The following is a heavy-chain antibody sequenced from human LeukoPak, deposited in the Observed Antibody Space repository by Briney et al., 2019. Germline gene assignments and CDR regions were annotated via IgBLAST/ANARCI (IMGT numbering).Heavy chain of an antibody. J-gene: IGHJ6*02. CDR3: TTDGYCSSTSCPMDYYGMDD. CDR1: GFTFSNAW. V-gene: IGHV3-15*07. Sequence: GGSLRLSCAASGFTFSNAWMNWVRQAPGKGLEWVGRIKSKTDGGTTDYAAPVKGRFTISRDDSKNTLYLQMNSLKAEDTAVYYCTTDGYCSSTSCPMDYYGMDDWGQGTTVTVSS. CDR2: IKSKTDGGTT. D-gene: IGHD2-2*03.